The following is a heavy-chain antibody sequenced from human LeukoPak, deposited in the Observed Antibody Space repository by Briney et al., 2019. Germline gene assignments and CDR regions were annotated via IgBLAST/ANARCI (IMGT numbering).Heavy chain of an antibody. V-gene: IGHV3-23*01. D-gene: IGHD5-12*01. J-gene: IGHJ4*03. Sequence: GSARLSCAASGFTFSSYGMSWVRQAPGKGLEWVSAISGSGGSTYYADSVEGRFTISRDNSKNTLYLQMNSLRAEDTAVYYCAKDPLYSGYDWYSYFDYWGQETLDSVSS. CDR2: ISGSGGST. CDR3: AKDPLYSGYDWYSYFDY. CDR1: GFTFSSYG.